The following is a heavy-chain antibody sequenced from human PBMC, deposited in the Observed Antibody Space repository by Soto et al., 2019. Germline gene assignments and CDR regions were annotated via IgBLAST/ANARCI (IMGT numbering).Heavy chain of an antibody. CDR3: ARMASFGSLNWFDP. V-gene: IGHV1-8*01. J-gene: IGHJ5*02. Sequence: ASVNVSCKASGYIFTNNYVSWVRQATGQGLEWMGWMDPGSGDTGYAQKFQGRVTMTRNISIATAYMELSSLRADDTAIYYCARMASFGSLNWFDPWGQGTLVTSPQ. CDR2: MDPGSGDT. CDR1: GYIFTNNY. D-gene: IGHD5-18*01.